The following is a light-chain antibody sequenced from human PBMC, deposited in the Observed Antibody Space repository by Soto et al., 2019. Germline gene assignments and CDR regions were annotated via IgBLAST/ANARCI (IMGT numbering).Light chain of an antibody. CDR1: QSVSSY. V-gene: IGKV3-11*01. J-gene: IGKJ5*01. Sequence: EIVLTQSPATLSLSPGDRATLSCRASQSVSSYLAWYQQKPGQAPRLLIYDASNRATGIPVRFTGSGSGTDFTLTISNLEPEDFAVYYCQQRSNWPPLTFGQGTRLEIK. CDR2: DAS. CDR3: QQRSNWPPLT.